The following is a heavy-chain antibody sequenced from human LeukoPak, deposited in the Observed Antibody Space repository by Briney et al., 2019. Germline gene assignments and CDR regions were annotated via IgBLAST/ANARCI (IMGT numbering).Heavy chain of an antibody. V-gene: IGHV3-48*04. CDR1: GFTFSNYN. D-gene: IGHD3-22*01. CDR2: ISSSDSST. J-gene: IGHJ5*02. CDR3: ARETRGHYYDSSGPDH. Sequence: TGGSLRLSCAASGFTFSNYNMNWVRQAPGKGLEWVSYISSSDSSTHYADSVKGRFTISRDNAKNSLYLQMNSLRVEDMGVYYCARETRGHYYDSSGPDHWGQGTLVTVSS.